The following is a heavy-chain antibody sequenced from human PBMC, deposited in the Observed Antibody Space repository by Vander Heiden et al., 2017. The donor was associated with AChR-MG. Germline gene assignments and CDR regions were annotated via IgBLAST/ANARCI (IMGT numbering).Heavy chain of an antibody. CDR3: ATVMSDSSSWYSWFDP. D-gene: IGHD6-13*01. CDR2: LDPEDGET. Sequence: QVQLVQSGAEVKKPGASVKVSCKVSGYTLTELSMHWVRQAPGKGLEWMGGLDPEDGETIYAQKCQGRVTRTEDTSTDTAYMELSSLRSEDTAVYYCATVMSDSSSWYSWFDPWGQGTLVTVSA. J-gene: IGHJ5*02. V-gene: IGHV1-24*01. CDR1: GYTLTELS.